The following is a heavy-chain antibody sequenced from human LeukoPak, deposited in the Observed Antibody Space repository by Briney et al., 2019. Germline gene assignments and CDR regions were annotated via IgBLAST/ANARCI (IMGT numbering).Heavy chain of an antibody. D-gene: IGHD5-18*01. CDR1: GFTFSSLG. CDR2: ISYDGSNK. Sequence: GGSLRLSCAASGFTFSSLGMHWVRQAPGKGLEWVAVISYDGSNKYYADSVKGRFTISRDNSKNTLYLQMNSLRAEDTALYYCAKEVDGYSYGYDYWGQGTLVTVSS. J-gene: IGHJ4*02. CDR3: AKEVDGYSYGYDY. V-gene: IGHV3-30*18.